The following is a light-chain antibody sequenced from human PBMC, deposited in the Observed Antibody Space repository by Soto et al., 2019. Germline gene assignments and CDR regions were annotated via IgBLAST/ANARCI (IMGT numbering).Light chain of an antibody. CDR2: DVS. V-gene: IGKV1-13*02. Sequence: AIQLTQSPSSLSASVGDRVTITCRASLGVSTTLAWYQQKPGKAPKLLIFDVSTMERGVPSRFSGSGFGTDFTLTINSLQPEDFGTYYCQQYHRASITFGQGTRLEIK. CDR3: QQYHRASIT. CDR1: LGVSTT. J-gene: IGKJ5*01.